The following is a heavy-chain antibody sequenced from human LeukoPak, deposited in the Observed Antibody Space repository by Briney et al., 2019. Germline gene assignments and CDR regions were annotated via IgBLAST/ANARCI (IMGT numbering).Heavy chain of an antibody. D-gene: IGHD3-10*01. CDR1: GDSVSSNSAA. CDR2: TYYRSKWYN. Sequence: SQTLSLTCAISGDSVSSNSAAWNWIRQSPSRGLEWLGRTYYRSKWYNDYAVSVKSRITINPDTSKNQFSLQLNSVTPEDTAVYYCARDITMVRGVNDNYYYYGMDVWGKGTTVTVSS. J-gene: IGHJ6*04. CDR3: ARDITMVRGVNDNYYYYGMDV. V-gene: IGHV6-1*01.